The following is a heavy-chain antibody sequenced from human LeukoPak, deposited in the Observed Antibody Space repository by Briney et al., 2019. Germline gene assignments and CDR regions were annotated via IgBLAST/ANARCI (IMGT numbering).Heavy chain of an antibody. CDR3: ARDRNGNYGRWGFDY. CDR2: IWYDGSNK. D-gene: IGHD4-17*01. J-gene: IGHJ4*02. CDR1: GFTFSSYG. V-gene: IGHV3-33*08. Sequence: GGSLRLSCAASGFTFSSYGMHWVRQAPGKGLEWVAVIWYDGSNKYYADSVKGRFTISRDNSKSTLYLQMNSLRAEDTAVYYCARDRNGNYGRWGFDYWGQGTLVTVSS.